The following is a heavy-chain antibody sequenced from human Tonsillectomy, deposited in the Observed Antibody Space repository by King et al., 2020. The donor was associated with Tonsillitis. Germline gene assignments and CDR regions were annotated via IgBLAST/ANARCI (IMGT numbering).Heavy chain of an antibody. CDR3: ARLEGDTYSGVDY. CDR2: IYPSDSDT. J-gene: IGHJ4*02. Sequence: VQLVESGAEVKKPGESLKISCKGSGYSFSTYWIGWVRQMPGKGLEWMGIIYPSDSDTRYSPSFQGQVTISADMSISTAYLQWSSLKASDTAMYYCARLEGDTYSGVDYWGQGTLVTVSS. V-gene: IGHV5-51*01. CDR1: GYSFSTYW. D-gene: IGHD2-21*01.